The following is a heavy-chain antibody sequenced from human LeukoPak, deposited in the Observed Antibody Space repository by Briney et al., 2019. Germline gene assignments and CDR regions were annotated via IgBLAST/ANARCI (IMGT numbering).Heavy chain of an antibody. J-gene: IGHJ3*02. V-gene: IGHV4-38-2*01. CDR1: GYSISSGYY. D-gene: IGHD2-2*02. CDR3: ARASPDCSSTSCYTGGAFDI. Sequence: PSETLSLTCAVSGYSISSGYYWGWIRQPPGKGLEWIGSIYHSGSTYYNPSLKSRVTISVDTSKNQFSLKLSSVTAADTAVYYCARASPDCSSTSCYTGGAFDIWGQGTMVTVS. CDR2: IYHSGST.